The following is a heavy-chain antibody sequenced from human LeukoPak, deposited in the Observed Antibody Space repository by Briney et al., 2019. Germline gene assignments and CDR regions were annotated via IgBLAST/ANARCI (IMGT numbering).Heavy chain of an antibody. Sequence: QSGGSLRLSCAASGFTFDDYAMHWVRQAPGKGLEWVSGISWNSGSIGYADSVKGRFTISRDNAKNSLYLQMNSLRAEDTALYYCAKGLYSSGWYDYWGQGTLVTVSS. CDR1: GFTFDDYA. D-gene: IGHD6-19*01. V-gene: IGHV3-9*01. CDR3: AKGLYSSGWYDY. J-gene: IGHJ4*02. CDR2: ISWNSGSI.